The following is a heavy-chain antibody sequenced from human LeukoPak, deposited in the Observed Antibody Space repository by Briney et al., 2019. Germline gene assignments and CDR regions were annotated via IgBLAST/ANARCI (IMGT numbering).Heavy chain of an antibody. CDR2: ITHEGGDA. V-gene: IGHV3-74*01. J-gene: IGHJ5*01. CDR1: GVTFSAHW. Sequence: PGGSLRLSCAGSGVTFSAHWMHGGRQGPGKGLVWVARITHEGGDANYADSVKGRFTISRDNANKVLYLGMNSLTADDTGVYYCARVLTYFDLWGQGTLVTVSS. CDR3: ARVLTYFDL.